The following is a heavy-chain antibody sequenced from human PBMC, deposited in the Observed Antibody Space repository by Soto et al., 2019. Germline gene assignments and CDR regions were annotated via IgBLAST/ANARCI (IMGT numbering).Heavy chain of an antibody. D-gene: IGHD1-1*01. Sequence: QVQLVESGGGVVQPGGSLRLSCAASGFIFSGYGMHWVRQAPGKGLEWVAVIWNDGNSKYYADSVRGRFTISRDNSKNTLYLQMKSLRADDTAVYYFASDRNWNDGIGGVFDIWGQGTMVTVSS. CDR3: ASDRNWNDGIGGVFDI. J-gene: IGHJ3*02. CDR1: GFIFSGYG. CDR2: IWNDGNSK. V-gene: IGHV3-33*01.